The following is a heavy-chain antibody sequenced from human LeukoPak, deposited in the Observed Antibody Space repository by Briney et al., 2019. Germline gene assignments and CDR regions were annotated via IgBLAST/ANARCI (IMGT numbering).Heavy chain of an antibody. CDR3: ARGGSSGYYYDYYYGMDV. D-gene: IGHD3-22*01. Sequence: ASVKVSCKASGYTFTNYYIHWVRRATGQGLEWMGWMNPNSGNTGYAQKFQGRVTITRNTSISTAYMELSSLRSEDTAVYYCARGGSSGYYYDYYYGMDVWGQGTTVTVSS. CDR1: GYTFTNYY. CDR2: MNPNSGNT. J-gene: IGHJ6*02. V-gene: IGHV1-8*03.